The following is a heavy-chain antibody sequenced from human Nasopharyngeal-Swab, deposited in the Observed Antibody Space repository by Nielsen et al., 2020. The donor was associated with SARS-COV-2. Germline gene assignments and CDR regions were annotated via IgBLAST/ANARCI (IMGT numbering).Heavy chain of an antibody. CDR1: GGSLSGYY. V-gene: IGHV4-34*01. J-gene: IGHJ5*02. CDR2: INHSGGT. Sequence: SETLSLTCAVYGGSLSGYYWSWIRQPPGKGLEWIGEINHSGGTNYNPSLKGRVTISVDTSKIQFSLRLSSVTAADTAVYYCARLGRSEAAAGSYNWFDPWGQGTLVTVSS. CDR3: ARLGRSEAAAGSYNWFDP. D-gene: IGHD6-13*01.